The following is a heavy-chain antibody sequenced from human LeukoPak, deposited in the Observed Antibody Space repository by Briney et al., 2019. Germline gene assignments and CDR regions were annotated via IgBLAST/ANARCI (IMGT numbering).Heavy chain of an antibody. D-gene: IGHD3-22*01. J-gene: IGHJ3*02. V-gene: IGHV4-39*01. Sequence: PSQTVSLTCTVSGGSISSGSYYWGWIRQPPGKGLEWIGSIYYSGSTYYNPSLKSRVTISVDTSKNQFSLKLSSVTAADTAVYYCARSMYYYDSSGYYDAFDIRGHGTMVTVSS. CDR1: GGSISSGSYY. CDR2: IYYSGST. CDR3: ARSMYYYDSSGYYDAFDI.